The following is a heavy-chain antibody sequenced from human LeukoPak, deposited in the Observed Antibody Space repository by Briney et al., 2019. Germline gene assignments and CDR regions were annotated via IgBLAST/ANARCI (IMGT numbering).Heavy chain of an antibody. J-gene: IGHJ6*04. CDR3: ARNGILGIAAAVDV. V-gene: IGHV3-21*01. D-gene: IGHD6-13*01. Sequence: GGSLRLSCAASGFAFSSYDMSWVRQAPGKGLEWVSSINSDSNYIYYADSVKGRFTISRDAKNSVYLQMNSLRAEDTAVYYCARNGILGIAAAVDVWGKGTTVTVSS. CDR1: GFAFSSYD. CDR2: INSDSNYI.